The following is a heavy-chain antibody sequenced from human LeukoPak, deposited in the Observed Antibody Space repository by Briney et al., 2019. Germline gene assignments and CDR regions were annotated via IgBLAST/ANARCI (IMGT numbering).Heavy chain of an antibody. CDR3: ARGGGIAVAGRPFPIYYYYMDV. V-gene: IGHV4-34*01. J-gene: IGHJ6*03. D-gene: IGHD6-19*01. CDR1: GGSFSGYY. CDR2: INHSGST. Sequence: SETLSLTCAVYGGSFSGYYWSWIRQPPGKGLEWIGEINHSGSTNYNPSLKSRVTISVDTSKNQFSLKLSSVTAADTAVYYCARGGGIAVAGRPFPIYYYYMDVWGKGTTVTVSS.